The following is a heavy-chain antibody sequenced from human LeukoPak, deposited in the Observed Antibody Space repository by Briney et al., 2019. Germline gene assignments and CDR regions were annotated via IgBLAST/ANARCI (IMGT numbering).Heavy chain of an antibody. CDR1: GFTFDDYA. D-gene: IGHD1-1*01. CDR3: ARETRSNAFDV. Sequence: PGGSLRLSCAASGFTFDDYAMHWVRQAPGKGLEWVSGISWNSNYIVYADSVKGRFTISRDNARNSLYLQMNSLRAEDTALYFCARETRSNAFDVWGRGTMVAVPS. J-gene: IGHJ3*01. V-gene: IGHV3-9*01. CDR2: ISWNSNYI.